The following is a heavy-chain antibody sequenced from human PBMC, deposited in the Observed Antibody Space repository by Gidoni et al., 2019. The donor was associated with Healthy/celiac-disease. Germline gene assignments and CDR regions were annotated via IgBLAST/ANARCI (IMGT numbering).Heavy chain of an antibody. V-gene: IGHV4-59*01. J-gene: IGHJ3*02. CDR3: ARDRIVGATTSAFDI. Sequence: QVHLQESGPGLVKPSETLSLTCTVSGGSISSYYWSWIRQPPGKGLEWIWYIYYSGSTNYNPSLKSRVTISVDTSKNQFSLKLSSVTAADTAVYYCARDRIVGATTSAFDIWGQGTMVTVSS. CDR1: GGSISSYY. CDR2: IYYSGST. D-gene: IGHD1-26*01.